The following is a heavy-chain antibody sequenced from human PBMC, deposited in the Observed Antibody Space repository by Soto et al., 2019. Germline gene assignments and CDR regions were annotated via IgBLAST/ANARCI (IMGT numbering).Heavy chain of an antibody. CDR1: GFTFSSYA. V-gene: IGHV3-23*01. D-gene: IGHD3-10*01. J-gene: IGHJ6*02. CDR3: AKDGAGYYGLRPTDV. CDR2: ISGSGGST. Sequence: GGSLRLSCAASGFTFSSYAMSWVRQATGKGLEWVSAISGSGGSTYYADSVKGRFTISRDNSKNTLYLQMNSLRAEDTAVYYCAKDGAGYYGLRPTDVWGQGTTVTVSS.